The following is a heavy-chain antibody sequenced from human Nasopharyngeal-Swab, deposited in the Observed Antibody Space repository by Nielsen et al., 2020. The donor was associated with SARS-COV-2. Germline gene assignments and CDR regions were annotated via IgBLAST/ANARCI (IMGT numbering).Heavy chain of an antibody. CDR2: IGTAGDT. CDR3: TRTLSASYMDV. CDR1: GFSFSIYW. V-gene: IGHV3-13*01. Sequence: GGSLRLSCAASGFSFSIYWMHWVRQVLGKGLEWVSAIGTAGDTYYPRSMKGRFTISRGDAENILYLQMNSLRAEDTAVYYCTRTLSASYMDVWGKGTTVTVSS. J-gene: IGHJ6*03.